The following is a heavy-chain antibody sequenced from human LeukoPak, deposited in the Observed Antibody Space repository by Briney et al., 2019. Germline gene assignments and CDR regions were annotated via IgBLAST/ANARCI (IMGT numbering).Heavy chain of an antibody. Sequence: PSETLSLTCTVSGGSISSYYWSWIRQPPGKGLEWIGEINHSGSTNYNPSLKSRVTISVDTSKNQFSLKLSSVTAADTAVYYCAMANYDFWSGYYSTVNWFDPWGQGTLVTVSS. CDR1: GGSISSYY. CDR2: INHSGST. V-gene: IGHV4-34*01. D-gene: IGHD3-3*01. J-gene: IGHJ5*02. CDR3: AMANYDFWSGYYSTVNWFDP.